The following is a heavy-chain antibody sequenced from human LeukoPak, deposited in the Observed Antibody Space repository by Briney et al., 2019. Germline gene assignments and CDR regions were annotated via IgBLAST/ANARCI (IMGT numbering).Heavy chain of an antibody. V-gene: IGHV4-34*01. CDR1: GGSFSGYY. D-gene: IGHD2-2*01. Sequence: SETLSLTCAVYGGSFSGYYWSWIRQPPGKGLEWIGEINHSGSTNYNPSFKSRVTISGDTSKNQFSLKLSSVTAADTAVYCCARRSIVVVPAAWFDPWGQGTLVTVSS. J-gene: IGHJ5*02. CDR2: INHSGST. CDR3: ARRSIVVVPAAWFDP.